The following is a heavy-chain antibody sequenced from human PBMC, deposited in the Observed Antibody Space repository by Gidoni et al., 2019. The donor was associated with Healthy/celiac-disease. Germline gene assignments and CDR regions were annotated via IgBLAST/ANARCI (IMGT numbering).Heavy chain of an antibody. V-gene: IGHV3-21*01. CDR2: ISSSSSYI. CDR1: GFTFSSYS. Sequence: EVQLVESGGGLVKPGGSLRLSCAASGFTFSSYSMNWVRQAPGKGLEWVSSISSSSSYIYYADSVKGRFTISRDNAKNSLYLQMNSLRAEDTAVYYCARDKGRTGGDCYHYWGQGTLVTVSS. J-gene: IGHJ4*02. D-gene: IGHD2-21*02. CDR3: ARDKGRTGGDCYHY.